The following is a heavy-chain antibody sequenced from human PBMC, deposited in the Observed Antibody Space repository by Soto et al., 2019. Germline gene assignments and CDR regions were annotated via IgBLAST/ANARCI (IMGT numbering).Heavy chain of an antibody. D-gene: IGHD6-6*01. Sequence: SETLSLTCAVSGVSISSGNWWTWVRQSPQRGLEYIGEIFHDGTANYYPSFERRVAISVDTSKNQFSLKLTSVTAADTAIYFCARLVYDTRPNYMYFDFWGQGTLVTVSS. CDR3: ARLVYDTRPNYMYFDF. V-gene: IGHV4-4*02. CDR2: IFHDGTA. CDR1: GVSISSGNW. J-gene: IGHJ4*02.